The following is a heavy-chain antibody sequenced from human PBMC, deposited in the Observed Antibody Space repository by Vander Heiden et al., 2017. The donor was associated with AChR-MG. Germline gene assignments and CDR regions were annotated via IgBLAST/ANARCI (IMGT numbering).Heavy chain of an antibody. Sequence: QVQLVQSGAEVKKPGASVTVSCKASGYTFTSYGISWVRQAPGQGLEWMGWISAYNGNTNYAQKLQGRVTMTTDTSTSTAYMELRSLRSDDTAVYYCARVVLFRDYRYYFDYWGQGTLVTVSS. CDR3: ARVVLFRDYRYYFDY. CDR2: ISAYNGNT. V-gene: IGHV1-18*01. J-gene: IGHJ4*02. D-gene: IGHD2-15*01. CDR1: GYTFTSYG.